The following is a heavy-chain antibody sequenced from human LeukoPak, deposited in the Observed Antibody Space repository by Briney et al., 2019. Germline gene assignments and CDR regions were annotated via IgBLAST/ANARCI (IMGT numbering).Heavy chain of an antibody. D-gene: IGHD4-11*01. J-gene: IGHJ6*03. CDR1: GYRFTGYH. CDR3: ARYGFRVTTTFTYYYYYYMDV. V-gene: IGHV1-2*02. Sequence: ASVKVSCKASGYRFTGYHIHWVRQAPGQGLEWMGWINPHTGATNYAQKFQGRVTMTRDTSVSTASMELNRLKSDDTAVYYCARYGFRVTTTFTYYYYYYMDVWGEGSTVTVSS. CDR2: INPHTGAT.